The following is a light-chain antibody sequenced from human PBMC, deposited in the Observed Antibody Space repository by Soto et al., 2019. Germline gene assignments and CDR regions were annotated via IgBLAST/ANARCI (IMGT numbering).Light chain of an antibody. CDR1: QSISNW. Sequence: DIQMTQSPSTLSASIGDRVPITCRASQSISNWLAWYQQKPGKAPKLLIYDVSTLESGVPSRFSGSGSGTEYTLTISSLQPDDFATYYCQQYNSYSSTFGQGTRLEIK. CDR2: DVS. J-gene: IGKJ5*01. V-gene: IGKV1-5*01. CDR3: QQYNSYSST.